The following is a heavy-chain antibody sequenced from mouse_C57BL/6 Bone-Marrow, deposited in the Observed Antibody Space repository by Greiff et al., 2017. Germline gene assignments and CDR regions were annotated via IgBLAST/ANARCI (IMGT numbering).Heavy chain of an antibody. Sequence: VQLQQSGAELVKPGASVKLSCTASGFNIKDYYMHWVKQRTEQGLEWIGRIDPEDGETKYAPKFQGKATIPADTSSNTAYLQLSSLTSEDTAVYYCAQVVARDWFAYWGQGTLVTVSA. D-gene: IGHD1-1*01. V-gene: IGHV14-2*01. CDR1: GFNIKDYY. CDR3: AQVVARDWFAY. J-gene: IGHJ3*01. CDR2: IDPEDGET.